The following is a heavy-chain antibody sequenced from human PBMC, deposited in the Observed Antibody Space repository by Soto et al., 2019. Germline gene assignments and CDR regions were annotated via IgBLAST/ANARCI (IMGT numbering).Heavy chain of an antibody. CDR3: ALVGTDYGDYFYYGMDV. J-gene: IGHJ6*02. Sequence: PSETLSLTCTVSGGSISSSSYYWGWIRQPPGKGLEWIGSIYYSGSTYYNPSLKSRVTISVDTSKNQFSLKLSSVTAADTAVYYCALVGTDYGDYFYYGMDVWGQGTTVTVSS. V-gene: IGHV4-39*01. CDR1: GGSISSSSYY. CDR2: IYYSGST. D-gene: IGHD4-17*01.